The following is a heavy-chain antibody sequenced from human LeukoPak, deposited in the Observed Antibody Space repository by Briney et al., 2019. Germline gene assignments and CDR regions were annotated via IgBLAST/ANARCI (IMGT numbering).Heavy chain of an antibody. V-gene: IGHV5-51*07. J-gene: IGHJ4*02. Sequence: GESLKISCKGSGYSFTSYWIGWVHQMPGKGLEWMGIIYPGDSDTRYSPSFQGQVTISADKSISTAYLQWSSLKASDTAMYYCARQVDTAMGLFDYWGQGTLVTVSS. CDR3: ARQVDTAMGLFDY. CDR1: GYSFTSYW. CDR2: IYPGDSDT. D-gene: IGHD5-18*01.